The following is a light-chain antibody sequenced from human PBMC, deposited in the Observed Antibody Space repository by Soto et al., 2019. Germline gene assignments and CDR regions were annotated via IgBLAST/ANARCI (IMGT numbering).Light chain of an antibody. J-gene: IGKJ3*01. CDR3: LQYGSSPGGT. V-gene: IGKV3-20*01. CDR1: QRISTRY. CDR2: GAS. Sequence: EIVLTQSPGTLSLSPGERATLSCRTSQRISTRYLGWYQQKPGQAPRLLIYGASTRANGIPDRFTASGAGPDFTLTINRLETEDSAIYYCLQYGSSPGGTFGPGTKVEIK.